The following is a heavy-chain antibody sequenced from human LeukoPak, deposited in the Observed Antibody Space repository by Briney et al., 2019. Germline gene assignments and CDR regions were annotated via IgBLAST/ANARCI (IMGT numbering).Heavy chain of an antibody. Sequence: PSETLSLTCTVSGGSISSGDYYWSWIRQPPGKGLEWIGYIYYSGSTYYNPSLKSRVTISVDTSKNQFSLKLSSVTAADTAVYYCARGFDSSGYLYYFDYWGQGTLVTVSS. D-gene: IGHD3-22*01. J-gene: IGHJ4*02. V-gene: IGHV4-30-4*01. CDR1: GGSISSGDYY. CDR3: ARGFDSSGYLYYFDY. CDR2: IYYSGST.